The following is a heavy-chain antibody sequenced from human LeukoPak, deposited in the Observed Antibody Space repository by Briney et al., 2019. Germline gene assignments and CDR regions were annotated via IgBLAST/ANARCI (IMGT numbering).Heavy chain of an antibody. CDR3: ARLGSWYRRDDY. V-gene: IGHV3-74*01. CDR1: GFTFSSYW. D-gene: IGHD6-13*01. Sequence: GGSLRLSCAASGFTFSSYWMHWVRQAPGKGLVWVSRINSDGSSTSYADSEKGRFTISRDNAKNTLYLQMNSLRAEDTAVYYCARLGSWYRRDDYWGQGTLVTVSS. CDR2: INSDGSST. J-gene: IGHJ4*02.